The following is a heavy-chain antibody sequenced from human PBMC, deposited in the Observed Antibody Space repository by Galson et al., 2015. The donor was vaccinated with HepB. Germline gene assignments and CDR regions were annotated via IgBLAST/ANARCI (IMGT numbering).Heavy chain of an antibody. Sequence: ETLSLTCNVSGASISSYYWSWIRQPAGKGLEWIGHIHASGTTDYNPSLKSRLTLSLDRSNHQVSLRLTSVTAADTAVYYCARVFGLLAFDIWGEGTMVTVSS. J-gene: IGHJ3*02. CDR1: GASISSYY. V-gene: IGHV4-4*07. CDR3: ARVFGLLAFDI. CDR2: IHASGTT. D-gene: IGHD3-10*02.